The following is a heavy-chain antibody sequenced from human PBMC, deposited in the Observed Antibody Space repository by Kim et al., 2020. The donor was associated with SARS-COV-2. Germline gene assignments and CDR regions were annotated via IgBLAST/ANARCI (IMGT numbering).Heavy chain of an antibody. V-gene: IGHV4-59*13. D-gene: IGHD6-13*01. J-gene: IGHJ5*02. CDR2: VYYSGST. Sequence: SETLSLTCTVSGDSISTDYWIWVRQPPGMQLEYIGYVYYSGSTNYNPSLKSRVTISVNKSKNKSSLKLSSVTTADTTVYYCARGSSSTYSSVDPWRQG. CDR3: ARGSSSTYSSVDP. CDR1: GDSISTDY.